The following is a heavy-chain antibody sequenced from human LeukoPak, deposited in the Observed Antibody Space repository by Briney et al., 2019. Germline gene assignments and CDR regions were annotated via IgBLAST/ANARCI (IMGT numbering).Heavy chain of an antibody. CDR3: ARVKTIAARYYYYGMDV. CDR2: ISAYNGNT. D-gene: IGHD6-13*01. Sequence: GASVKVSCKASGYTFTSYGISRVRQAPGQGLEWMGWISAYNGNTNYAQKLQGRVTMTTDTSTSTAYMELRSLRSDDTAVYYCARVKTIAARYYYYGMDVWGQGTTVTVSS. V-gene: IGHV1-18*01. J-gene: IGHJ6*02. CDR1: GYTFTSYG.